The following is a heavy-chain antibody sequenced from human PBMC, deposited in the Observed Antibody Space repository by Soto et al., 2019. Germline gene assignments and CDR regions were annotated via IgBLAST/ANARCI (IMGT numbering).Heavy chain of an antibody. D-gene: IGHD3-10*01. CDR2: IFSDGTT. J-gene: IGHJ5*02. CDR1: GFSVRSSQ. CDR3: ARGGPYDPQSYMFRYDCFDP. V-gene: IGHV3-53*01. Sequence: GGSLRLSYAASGFSVRSSQMSWVRQAPGKGLEWVSIIFSDGTTHYGVSVKGRFTISRDSAGNTVYLQMNGLRVDDTAVYYCARGGPYDPQSYMFRYDCFDPWGQGTQVTAPS.